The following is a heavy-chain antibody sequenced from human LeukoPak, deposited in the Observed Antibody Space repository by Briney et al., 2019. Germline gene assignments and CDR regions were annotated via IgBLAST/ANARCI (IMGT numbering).Heavy chain of an antibody. CDR3: AREEGGTKESGAFDI. Sequence: PSETLSLTCTVSGGSISSSSYYWGWIRQPPGKGLEWIGSIYYSGSTYYNPSLKSRVTISVDTSKNQFSLKLSSVTAADTAVYYCAREEGGTKESGAFDIWGQGTMVTVSS. V-gene: IGHV4-39*07. CDR1: GGSISSSSYY. D-gene: IGHD1-1*01. CDR2: IYYSGST. J-gene: IGHJ3*02.